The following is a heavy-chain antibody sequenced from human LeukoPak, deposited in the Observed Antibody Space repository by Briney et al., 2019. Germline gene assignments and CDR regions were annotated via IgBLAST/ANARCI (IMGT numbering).Heavy chain of an antibody. CDR3: ARKRLDYDFWSGYYTTAPRGGYYFDY. V-gene: IGHV4-38-2*02. J-gene: IGHJ4*02. D-gene: IGHD3-3*01. CDR1: GYSISSGYY. Sequence: PSETLSLTCTVSGYSISSGYYWGWIRQPPGKGLEWIGSTYHSGSTYYNPSLKSRVTISVDTSKNQFSLKLSSVTAADTAVYYCARKRLDYDFWSGYYTTAPRGGYYFDYWGQGTLVTVSS. CDR2: TYHSGST.